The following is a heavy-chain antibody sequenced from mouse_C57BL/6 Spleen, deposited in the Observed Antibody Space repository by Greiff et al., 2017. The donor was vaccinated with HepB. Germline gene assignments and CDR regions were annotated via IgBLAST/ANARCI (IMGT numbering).Heavy chain of an antibody. CDR2: IHPNSGST. Sequence: VQLQQPGAELVKPGASVKLSCKASGYTFTSYWMHWVKQRPGQGLEWIGMIHPNSGSTNYNEKFKSKATLTVDKSSSTAYMKLSSLTSEDSAVYYGARGHYYGSIDYWGQGTTLTVSS. V-gene: IGHV1-64*01. CDR3: ARGHYYGSIDY. J-gene: IGHJ2*01. D-gene: IGHD1-1*01. CDR1: GYTFTSYW.